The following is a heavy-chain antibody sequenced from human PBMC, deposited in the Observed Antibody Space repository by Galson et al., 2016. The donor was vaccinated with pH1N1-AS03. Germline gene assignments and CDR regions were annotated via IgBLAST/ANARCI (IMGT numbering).Heavy chain of an antibody. Sequence: SLRLSCATSGFTFSSHSMHWARQAPDEGLEWVAGISYHGNDKFYAHSVKGRFTISRDSLKNTLDLQMNSLSAEDSDVYFCARETIRAGEFDLWGRGTVVTVSS. V-gene: IGHV3-30-3*01. D-gene: IGHD1-26*01. CDR3: ARETIRAGEFDL. CDR1: GFTFSSHS. CDR2: ISYHGNDK. J-gene: IGHJ3*01.